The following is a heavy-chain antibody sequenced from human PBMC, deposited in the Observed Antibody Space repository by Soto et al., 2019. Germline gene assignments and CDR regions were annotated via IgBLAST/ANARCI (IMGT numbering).Heavy chain of an antibody. CDR1: GGSMSSSNW. V-gene: IGHV4-4*02. CDR3: ARSEATVLDN. D-gene: IGHD4-17*01. Sequence: QVQLQESGPGLVKPSGTLSLTCTVSGGSMSSSNWWNWVRQPPGKGLEWIGEAHHSGRTNYNPSLXGXAXIAXDTSKNHFSLKLSSVTAADTAVYYCARSEATVLDNWGQGTLVTVSS. J-gene: IGHJ4*02. CDR2: AHHSGRT.